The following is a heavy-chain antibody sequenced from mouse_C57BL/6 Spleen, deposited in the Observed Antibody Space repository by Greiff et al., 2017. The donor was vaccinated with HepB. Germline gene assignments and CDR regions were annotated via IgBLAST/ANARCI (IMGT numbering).Heavy chain of an antibody. Sequence: EVNLVESGGGLVKPGGSLKLSCAASGFTFSSYAMSWVRQTPEKRLEWVATISDGGSYTYYPDNVKGRFTISRDNAKNNLYLQMSHLKSEDTAMYYCAREQSNYAMDYWGQGTSVTVSS. CDR1: GFTFSSYA. CDR2: ISDGGSYT. J-gene: IGHJ4*01. D-gene: IGHD5-1*01. CDR3: AREQSNYAMDY. V-gene: IGHV5-4*01.